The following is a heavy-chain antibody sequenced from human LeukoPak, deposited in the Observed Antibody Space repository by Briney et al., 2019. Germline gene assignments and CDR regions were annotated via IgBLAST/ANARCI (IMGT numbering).Heavy chain of an antibody. J-gene: IGHJ3*02. V-gene: IGHV4-59*12. CDR1: GGSISSYY. CDR3: AGEPPKSHDAFDI. Sequence: SETLSLTCTVSGGSISSYYWSWIRQPPGKGLEWIGYIYYSGSTNYNPSLKSRVTISVDTSKNQFSLKLSSVTAADTAVYYCAGEPPKSHDAFDIWGQGTMVTVSS. CDR2: IYYSGST.